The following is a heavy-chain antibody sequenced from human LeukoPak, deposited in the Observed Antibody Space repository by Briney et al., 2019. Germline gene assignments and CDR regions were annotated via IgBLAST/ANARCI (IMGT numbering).Heavy chain of an antibody. J-gene: IGHJ4*02. CDR3: ARGFSGWSFDY. D-gene: IGHD6-19*01. CDR2: TRQDGSEK. V-gene: IGHV3-7*01. CDR1: GFSFSSYW. Sequence: GGSLRLSCAASGFSFSSYWMSWVRQAPGKGLEWVANTRQDGSEKDYVDSVKGRFTISRDNAKNSVYLQMNSLRAEDTAVYYCARGFSGWSFDYWGQGTLVTVSS.